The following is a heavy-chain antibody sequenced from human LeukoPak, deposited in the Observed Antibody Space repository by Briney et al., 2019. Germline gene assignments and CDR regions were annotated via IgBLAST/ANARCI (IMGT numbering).Heavy chain of an antibody. CDR3: ARDHNVAAASRGFDP. CDR2: IIPIFGTA. J-gene: IGHJ5*02. D-gene: IGHD6-13*01. Sequence: SVKVSCKASGGTFSSYAISWVRQAPGQGLEWMGGIIPIFGTANYAQKFQGRVTITTDESTSTAYMELSSLRSEDTAVYYCARDHNVAAASRGFDPWGQGTLVTVSS. V-gene: IGHV1-69*05. CDR1: GGTFSSYA.